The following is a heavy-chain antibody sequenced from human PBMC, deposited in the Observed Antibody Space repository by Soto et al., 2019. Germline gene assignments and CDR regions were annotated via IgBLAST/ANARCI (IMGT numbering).Heavy chain of an antibody. CDR2: IIPIFGTA. Sequence: QIQVVQSGAEVKKPGSSVKVSCKASGGTFSRYAISWVRQAPGQGLEWMGGIIPIFGTANYAQKIQGRVTITGDESTSTDHMELSSLRSEDTAVYYCAFGLYSSSWNYDYGMDVWGQGTTVTVSS. CDR1: GGTFSRYA. V-gene: IGHV1-69*01. D-gene: IGHD6-13*01. J-gene: IGHJ6*02. CDR3: AFGLYSSSWNYDYGMDV.